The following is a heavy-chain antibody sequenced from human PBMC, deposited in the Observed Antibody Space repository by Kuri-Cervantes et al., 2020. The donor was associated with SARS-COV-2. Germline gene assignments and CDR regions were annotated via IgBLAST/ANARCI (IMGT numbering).Heavy chain of an antibody. CDR3: ARSRIAVADWYFDL. V-gene: IGHV4-59*10. Sequence: SETLSLTCAVYGGSFSSYYWSWIRQPAGKGLEWIGRIYTSGSTNYNPSLKSRVTMSVDTSKNQFSLKLSSVTAADTAVYYCARSRIAVADWYFDLWGRGTLVTVSS. CDR2: IYTSGST. CDR1: GGSFSSYY. D-gene: IGHD6-19*01. J-gene: IGHJ2*01.